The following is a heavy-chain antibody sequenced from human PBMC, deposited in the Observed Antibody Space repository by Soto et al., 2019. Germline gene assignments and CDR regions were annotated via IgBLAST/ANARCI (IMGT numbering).Heavy chain of an antibody. CDR3: TKFSGTSSAPAA. Sequence: EVQLVESGGGLVQPGGSLKLSCAASGFSFSDSAMHWVRQASGKGLEWVGRIGSKGQNYATTYAASVKGRFIISTDESKNTAHLQMNSLKTEDTAVYYCTKFSGTSSAPAALGQGTLVTVSS. D-gene: IGHD1-26*01. CDR2: IGSKGQNYAT. CDR1: GFSFSDSA. V-gene: IGHV3-73*02. J-gene: IGHJ5*02.